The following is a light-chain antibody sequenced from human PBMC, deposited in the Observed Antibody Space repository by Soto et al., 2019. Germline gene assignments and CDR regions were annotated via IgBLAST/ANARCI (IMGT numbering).Light chain of an antibody. Sequence: QSVLTQPPSSSGSPGQSGTISCTGTSSDVGAYKYVSWYQQYPGKAPKLMIYEVSKRPSGVPDRVSGSKSGNTASLTVSGLQAEDEADYYGTSYVGSNIWVFGGGTKVTVL. CDR3: TSYVGSNIWV. V-gene: IGLV2-8*01. J-gene: IGLJ2*01. CDR1: SSDVGAYKY. CDR2: EVS.